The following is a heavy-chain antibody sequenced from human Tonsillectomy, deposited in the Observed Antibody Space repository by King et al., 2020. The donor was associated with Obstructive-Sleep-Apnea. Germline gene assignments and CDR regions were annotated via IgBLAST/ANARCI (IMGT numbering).Heavy chain of an antibody. V-gene: IGHV3-33*01. Sequence: HVQLVESGGGVVQPGRSLRLSCAASGFTFSSYGMHWVRQAPGKGLEWVAVIWYDGSNKYYADSVKGRFTISRDNSENTLYLQMNSLRAEDTAVYYCARVRIQLWYSMDVWGQGTTVTVSS. D-gene: IGHD5-18*01. CDR3: ARVRIQLWYSMDV. CDR2: IWYDGSNK. CDR1: GFTFSSYG. J-gene: IGHJ6*02.